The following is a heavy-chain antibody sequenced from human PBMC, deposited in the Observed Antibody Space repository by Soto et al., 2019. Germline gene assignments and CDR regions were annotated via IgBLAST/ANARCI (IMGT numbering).Heavy chain of an antibody. V-gene: IGHV3-72*01. CDR3: XXXXXXXXXLXY. CDR1: GFTFSDHY. Sequence: EVQLVESGGGLVQPGGSLRLSCAASGFTFSDHYMDWVRQAPGKGLEWVGRSRTKTNSYTTEYAASVKGRFTISRDDSKNSLYLQMNSLKTEDTXXXXXXXXXXXXXXLXYWGQGTLVTVSS. CDR2: SRTKTNSYTT. J-gene: IGHJ4*02.